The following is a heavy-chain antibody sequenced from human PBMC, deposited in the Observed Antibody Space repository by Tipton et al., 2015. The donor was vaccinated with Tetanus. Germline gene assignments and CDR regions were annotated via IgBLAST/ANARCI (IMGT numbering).Heavy chain of an antibody. V-gene: IGHV4-61*08. CDR3: ARRRYNWNRGGFDI. D-gene: IGHD1-20*01. CDR1: GASLRGGDYH. Sequence: GLVKPSETLSLTCTVSGASLRGGDYHWSWIRQPPGKGLEWLAYVSYSGRTNSNYSLKSRITISQDTSKNQFSLRLTSVTAADTAVYYCARRRYNWNRGGFDIWGQGTMVTVSS. CDR2: VSYSGRT. J-gene: IGHJ3*02.